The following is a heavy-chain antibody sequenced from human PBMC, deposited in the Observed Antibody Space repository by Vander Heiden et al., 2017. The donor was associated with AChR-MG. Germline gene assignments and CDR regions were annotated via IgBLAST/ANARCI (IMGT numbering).Heavy chain of an antibody. CDR3: ARDYTAAAGTYHYYMDV. J-gene: IGHJ6*03. CDR2: IDYSGST. V-gene: IGHV4-59*11. D-gene: IGHD6-13*01. Sequence: QVQLQESGPGLVKPSETLSLTCTVSGGPISSHYWSWIRQPPGKGLEWIGYIDYSGSTNYNPSLKSRVTISVDTSDNQFSLHLNYVTAADTAVYYCARDYTAAAGTYHYYMDVWGKGTTVTVSS. CDR1: GGPISSHY.